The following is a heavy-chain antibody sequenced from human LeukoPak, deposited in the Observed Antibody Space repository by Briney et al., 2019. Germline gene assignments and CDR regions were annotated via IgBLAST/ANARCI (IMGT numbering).Heavy chain of an antibody. CDR3: ARVYGGAFDI. D-gene: IGHD4/OR15-4a*01. CDR1: GGSFSGYY. V-gene: IGHV4-34*01. CDR2: INHSGST. J-gene: IGHJ3*02. Sequence: PSETLSLTCAVYGGSFSGYYWSWIRQPPGKGLEWIGEINHSGSTNYNPSLKSRVTISVDTSKNQFSLKLSSVTAADTAVYYCARVYGGAFDIWGQGTMVTVSS.